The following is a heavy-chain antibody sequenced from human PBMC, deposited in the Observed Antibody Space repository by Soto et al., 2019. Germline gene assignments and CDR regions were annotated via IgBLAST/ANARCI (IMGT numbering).Heavy chain of an antibody. CDR3: VRVLASGYSSSWYLDY. Sequence: QVQLQESGPGLVKPSESLSLTCTVSGGSINSGDYYWSWIRQHPGKGLEWIGHIYFTGNTFYIPSIQSLVSISLDTPKNQFSLTLSSVTAADTATYYCVRVLASGYSSSWYLDYWGQGTLVTVSS. V-gene: IGHV4-31*01. D-gene: IGHD6-13*01. J-gene: IGHJ4*02. CDR1: GGSINSGDYY. CDR2: IYFTGNT.